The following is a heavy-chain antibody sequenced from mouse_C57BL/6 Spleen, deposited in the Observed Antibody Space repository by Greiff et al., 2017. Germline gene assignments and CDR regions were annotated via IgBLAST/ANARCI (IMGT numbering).Heavy chain of an antibody. CDR2: IDPSDSYT. Sequence: QVQLQQPGAELVMPGASVKLSCKASGYTFTSYWMHWVKQRPGQGLEWIGEIDPSDSYTNYNQKFKGKSTLTVDKSSSTAYMQLSSLTSADSAVYYCARRGDYGWFADWGQGTLVTVSA. D-gene: IGHD2-4*01. CDR1: GYTFTSYW. CDR3: ARRGDYGWFAD. J-gene: IGHJ3*01. V-gene: IGHV1-69*01.